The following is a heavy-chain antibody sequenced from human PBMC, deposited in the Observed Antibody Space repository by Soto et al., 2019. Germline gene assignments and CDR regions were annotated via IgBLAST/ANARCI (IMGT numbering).Heavy chain of an antibody. V-gene: IGHV4-59*01. Sequence: SETLSLICTVSGDSLTRNKCSSIRQPPGKVLECISYIYYSGSTNCNPSLKSRVTMSADTSMNQFSLQLSSVTAADTAVYYCARIIFETFSTNPGYYDYNMAVWGKGTSVTVSS. J-gene: IGHJ6*03. CDR1: GDSLTRNK. CDR3: ARIIFETFSTNPGYYDYNMAV. D-gene: IGHD2-8*01. CDR2: IYYSGST.